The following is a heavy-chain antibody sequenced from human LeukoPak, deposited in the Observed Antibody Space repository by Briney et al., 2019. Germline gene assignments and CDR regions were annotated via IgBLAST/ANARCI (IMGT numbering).Heavy chain of an antibody. J-gene: IGHJ4*02. D-gene: IGHD1-26*01. CDR1: GYTLTELS. CDR2: FDPEDGET. V-gene: IGHV1-24*01. Sequence: ASVKVSCKVSGYTLTELSMHWVRQAPGKGLEWMGGFDPEDGETIYAQKFQGRVTMTEDTSTDTAYMELSSLRSEDTAVYYCATVGATYVARSGYFDYWGQGTLVTVSS. CDR3: ATVGATYVARSGYFDY.